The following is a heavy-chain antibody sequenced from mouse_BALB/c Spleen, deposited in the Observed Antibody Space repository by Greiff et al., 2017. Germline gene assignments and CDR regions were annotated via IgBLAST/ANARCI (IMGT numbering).Heavy chain of an antibody. CDR2: IDPSDSET. J-gene: IGHJ2*01. D-gene: IGHD2-4*01. Sequence: VQLQQSGPQLVRPGASVKISCKASGYSFTSYWMHWVKQRPGQGLEWIGMIDPSDSETRLNQKFKDKATLTVDKSSSTAYMQLSSPTSEDSAVYYCARRGDYDVGYFDYWGQGTTLTVSS. V-gene: IGHV1S127*01. CDR3: ARRGDYDVGYFDY. CDR1: GYSFTSYW.